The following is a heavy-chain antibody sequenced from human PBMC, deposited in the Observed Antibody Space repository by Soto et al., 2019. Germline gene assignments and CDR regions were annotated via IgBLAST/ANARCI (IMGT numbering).Heavy chain of an antibody. V-gene: IGHV3-33*01. CDR1: GFTFSSYG. J-gene: IGHJ4*02. Sequence: GGSLRLSCAASGFTFSSYGMHWVRQAPGKGLEWVAVIWYDGSNKYYADSVKGRFTISRDNSKNTLYLQMNSLRAEDTAVYYCARASRLYGVSFDYWGQGTLVTVSS. D-gene: IGHD4-17*01. CDR2: IWYDGSNK. CDR3: ARASRLYGVSFDY.